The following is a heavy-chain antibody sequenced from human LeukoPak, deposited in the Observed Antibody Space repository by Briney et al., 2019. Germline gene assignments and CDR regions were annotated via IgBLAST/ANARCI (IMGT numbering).Heavy chain of an antibody. J-gene: IGHJ6*02. Sequence: GRSLRLSCAASGFTFSSYGMHWVRQAPGKGLEWVAVISYDGSNKYYADSVKGRFTISRDNSKNTLYLQMNSLRAEDTAVYYCAREEPPSYGMDVWGQGTTVTVSS. D-gene: IGHD1-14*01. V-gene: IGHV3-30*03. CDR1: GFTFSSYG. CDR2: ISYDGSNK. CDR3: AREEPPSYGMDV.